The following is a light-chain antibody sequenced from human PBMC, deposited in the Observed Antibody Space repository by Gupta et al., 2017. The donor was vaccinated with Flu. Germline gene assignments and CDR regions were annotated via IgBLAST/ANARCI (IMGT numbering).Light chain of an antibody. Sequence: QSALTHPASASGSPGQSITISCTGTSSDVGSYNLVSWYKQLPGEAPKLVIFDTTKRPSGVSDRLSGSKSGNTASLTISGLQTEDDAEYYCSSYAAPASRYVFGTGTKVTVL. CDR3: SSYAAPASRYV. J-gene: IGLJ1*01. CDR1: SSDVGSYNL. V-gene: IGLV2-23*01. CDR2: DTT.